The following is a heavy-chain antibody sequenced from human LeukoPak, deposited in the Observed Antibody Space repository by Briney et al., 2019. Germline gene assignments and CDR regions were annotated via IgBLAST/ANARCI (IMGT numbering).Heavy chain of an antibody. CDR1: GYTFTSYG. J-gene: IGHJ5*02. D-gene: IGHD2-2*01. Sequence: ASVKLSCKASGYTFTSYGISWVRQAPGQGLEWMGWISVYNGNTHYAQNLQGRVTMTTDTSTSTAYMELRSLRTDDTAVYYCARDWCSATSCYGGNYCDPWGQGTPVSVSS. CDR3: ARDWCSATSCYGGNYCDP. V-gene: IGHV1-18*01. CDR2: ISVYNGNT.